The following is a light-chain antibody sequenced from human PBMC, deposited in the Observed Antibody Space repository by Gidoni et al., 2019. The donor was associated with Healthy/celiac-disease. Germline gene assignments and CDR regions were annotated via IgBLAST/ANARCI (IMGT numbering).Light chain of an antibody. Sequence: DIQMTQSPSTLSASVGDRVTITCRASQSISSWLAWYQQKPGKAPKLLIYKASSLESGVPSRFSGSGSGTEFTLTISSLQPDDFATYYYQQYNSYTWTFGQXTKVEIK. J-gene: IGKJ1*01. V-gene: IGKV1-5*03. CDR2: KAS. CDR3: QQYNSYTWT. CDR1: QSISSW.